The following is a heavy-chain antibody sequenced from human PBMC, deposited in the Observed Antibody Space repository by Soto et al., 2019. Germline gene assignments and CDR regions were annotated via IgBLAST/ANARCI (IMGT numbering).Heavy chain of an antibody. CDR3: AKRGRGSWTSEWDY. Sequence: EVQLLESGGGLVQPGGSLRLSCAASGFTFSSYAMSWVRQAPGKGLEWVSAISGSGGSTYYADSVKGRFTISRDNSKNTLYVHMSSLSAEDTAVYYCAKRGRGSWTSEWDYWGQGTLVTVSS. CDR2: ISGSGGST. J-gene: IGHJ4*02. V-gene: IGHV3-23*01. CDR1: GFTFSSYA. D-gene: IGHD1-26*01.